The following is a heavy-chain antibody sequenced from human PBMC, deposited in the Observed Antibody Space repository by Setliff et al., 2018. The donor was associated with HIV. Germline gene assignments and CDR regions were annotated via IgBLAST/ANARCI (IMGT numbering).Heavy chain of an antibody. D-gene: IGHD2-15*01. CDR3: AHTNPGYCGGDSCPPYYFDS. CDR2: IYWNDAK. Sequence: GSGPTLVNPTQTLTLTCTFSGFSASIIGVGVGWIRQPPGKALECLALIYWNDAKRYSPSLKNRLSIAKDTSKNQVVLTMTNMDPVDSGTYYCAHTNPGYCGGDSCPPYYFDSWGQGTLVTVSS. J-gene: IGHJ4*02. V-gene: IGHV2-5*01. CDR1: GFSASIIGVG.